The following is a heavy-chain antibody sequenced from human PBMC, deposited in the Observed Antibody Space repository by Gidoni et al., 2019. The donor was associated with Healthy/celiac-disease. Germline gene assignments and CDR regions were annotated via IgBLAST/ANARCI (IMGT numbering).Heavy chain of an antibody. D-gene: IGHD6-19*01. J-gene: IGHJ4*02. CDR3: ARAVYRGWLDQPPDY. CDR2: ISYDGSNK. V-gene: IGHV3-30*01. CDR1: GFTFRSYA. Sequence: QVQLVESGGGVVQPGRSLRLSCAASGFTFRSYAMHWVRQAPGKGLEWVAVISYDGSNKYYADSVKGRFTISRDNSKNTLYLQMNSLRAEDTAVYYCARAVYRGWLDQPPDYWGQGTLVTVSS.